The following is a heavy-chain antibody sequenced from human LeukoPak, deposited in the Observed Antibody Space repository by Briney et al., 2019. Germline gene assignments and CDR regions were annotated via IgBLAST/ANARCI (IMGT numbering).Heavy chain of an antibody. D-gene: IGHD6-6*01. CDR1: GGSFSGYY. CDR3: ARGPRRIGYSSSSAPGWFDP. CDR2: INHSGST. J-gene: IGHJ5*02. V-gene: IGHV4-34*01. Sequence: PSETLSLTCAVYGGSFSGYYWSWIRQPPGKGLEWIGEINHSGSTNYNPSLKSRVTISVDTSKNQFSLKLSSVTAADTAVYYCARGPRRIGYSSSSAPGWFDPWGQGTLVTVSS.